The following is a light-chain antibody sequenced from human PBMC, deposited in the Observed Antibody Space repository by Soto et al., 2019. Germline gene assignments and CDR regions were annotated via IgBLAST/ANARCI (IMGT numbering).Light chain of an antibody. CDR1: QSVRSN. Sequence: ERVMTQSPATLSVSPGERATLSCRASQSVRSNLAWYQQTPGQAPRLLIYGASTRATGIPVRFRGSGSGTEFTLTISSLPSEDLASYYCKQYDDWPSTFGKGTRVQIK. CDR2: GAS. CDR3: KQYDDWPST. V-gene: IGKV3D-15*01. J-gene: IGKJ1*01.